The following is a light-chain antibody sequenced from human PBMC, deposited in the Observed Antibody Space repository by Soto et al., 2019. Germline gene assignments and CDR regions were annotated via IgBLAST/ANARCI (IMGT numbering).Light chain of an antibody. CDR1: QSISSW. CDR2: KAS. J-gene: IGKJ1*01. Sequence: DIQMTQSPSTLSASLGDRVTITCRASQSISSWLAWYQQKPGKAPNLLIYKASSLESGVPSRFSGSGSGTEFTLTIRRLQPDDVATYYCQQYSTYSRTFGQGTKVEIK. CDR3: QQYSTYSRT. V-gene: IGKV1-5*03.